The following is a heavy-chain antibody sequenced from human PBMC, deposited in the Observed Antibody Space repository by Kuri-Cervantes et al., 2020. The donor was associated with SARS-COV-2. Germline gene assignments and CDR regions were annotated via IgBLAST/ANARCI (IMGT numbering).Heavy chain of an antibody. V-gene: IGHV3-30-3*01. Sequence: LSLTCAASGFTFSTYAMHWVRQAPGKGLEWVAVVSYDGINKYYADSVKGRFTISRDNSKNTLYLQMNSLRAEDTAVYYCARGLGGSYYFGFDYWGQGTPVTVSS. D-gene: IGHD1-26*01. CDR2: VSYDGINK. CDR1: GFTFSTYA. J-gene: IGHJ4*02. CDR3: ARGLGGSYYFGFDY.